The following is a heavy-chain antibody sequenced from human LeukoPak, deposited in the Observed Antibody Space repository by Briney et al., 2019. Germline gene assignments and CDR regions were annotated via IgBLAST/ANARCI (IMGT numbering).Heavy chain of an antibody. CDR1: GFTFSSYA. CDR3: AKSPEWLAPYYFDY. D-gene: IGHD6-19*01. CDR2: ISGSFSST. Sequence: GGSLRLSCAASGFTFSSYAMRRVRQAPGKGLEWVSAISGSFSSTYYADSVKGRFTISRDNSKNTLYLQMNSLRAEDTAVYYCAKSPEWLAPYYFDYWGQGTLVTVSS. V-gene: IGHV3-23*01. J-gene: IGHJ4*02.